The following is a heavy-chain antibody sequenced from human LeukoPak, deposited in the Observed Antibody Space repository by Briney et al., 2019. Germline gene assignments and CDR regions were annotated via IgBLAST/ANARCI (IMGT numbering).Heavy chain of an antibody. CDR2: IYYSGST. D-gene: IGHD3-10*01. Sequence: PSETLSLTCTVSGGSISSSSYYWGWIRQPPGKGLEWIGSIYYSGSTYYNPSLKSRVNISVGTSKNQFSLKLSSVPAADTAVYYCAREGLNMVRGVIPKEAWGWFDPWGQGTLVTVSS. J-gene: IGHJ5*02. CDR3: AREGLNMVRGVIPKEAWGWFDP. CDR1: GGSISSSSYY. V-gene: IGHV4-39*02.